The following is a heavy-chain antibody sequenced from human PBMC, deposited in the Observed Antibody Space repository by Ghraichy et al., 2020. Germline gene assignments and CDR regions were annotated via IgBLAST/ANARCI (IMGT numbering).Heavy chain of an antibody. V-gene: IGHV4-59*01. Sequence: SETLSLTCTVSGGSICGYYWSWIRQPPGKGLEWIGYIYYSGSTNYNPSLKSRVTISVDTSKNQFSLKLSSVTAADTAVYYCARGYSTLQPWGQGTLVTVSS. D-gene: IGHD2/OR15-2a*01. CDR3: ARGYSTLQP. CDR1: GGSICGYY. CDR2: IYYSGST. J-gene: IGHJ5*02.